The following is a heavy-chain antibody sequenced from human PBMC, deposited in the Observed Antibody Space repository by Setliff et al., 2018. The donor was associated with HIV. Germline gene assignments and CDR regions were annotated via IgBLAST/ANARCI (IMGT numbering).Heavy chain of an antibody. D-gene: IGHD6-19*01. CDR1: GDTFSNVL. J-gene: IGHJ4*02. Sequence: GASVKVSCKASGDTFSNVLITWVRQAPGQGLEWMGWMNPNSGNTGYAQKFQGRITMTRNTAISTAYMELSSLRSEDTAVYYCARAAIPMAGLDYWGQGTLVTVSS. CDR2: MNPNSGNT. V-gene: IGHV1-8*02. CDR3: ARAAIPMAGLDY.